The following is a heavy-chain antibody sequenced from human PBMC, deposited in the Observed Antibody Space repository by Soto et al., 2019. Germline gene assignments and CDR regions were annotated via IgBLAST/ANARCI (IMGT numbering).Heavy chain of an antibody. Sequence: SETLSLTCTVSGDSVNTDVYYWSWVRQSPGRGLEWLGYIHHSGRAHYHPSLRSRVTISVDTSQNQFSLKLTSVTAADTAVYYCARGGRSSSKTVFDYWGQGTLVTVSS. D-gene: IGHD6-6*01. CDR1: GDSVNTDVYY. CDR2: IHHSGRA. CDR3: ARGGRSSSKTVFDY. J-gene: IGHJ4*02. V-gene: IGHV4-61*08.